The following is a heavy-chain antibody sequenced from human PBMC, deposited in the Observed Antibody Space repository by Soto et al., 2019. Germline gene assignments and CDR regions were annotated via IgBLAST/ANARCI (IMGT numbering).Heavy chain of an antibody. V-gene: IGHV1-69*13. D-gene: IGHD5-18*01. CDR2: IIPIFGTA. Sequence: SVKVSCKASGGTFSSYAISWVRQAPGQGLEWMGGIIPIFGTANYAQKFQGRVTITADESTSTAYMELSSLRSEDTAVYYCARDSYGLLGWFDPWGQGTLVTVSS. CDR3: ARDSYGLLGWFDP. J-gene: IGHJ5*02. CDR1: GGTFSSYA.